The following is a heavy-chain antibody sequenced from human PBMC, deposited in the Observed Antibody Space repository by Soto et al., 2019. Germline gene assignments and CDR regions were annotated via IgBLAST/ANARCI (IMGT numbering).Heavy chain of an antibody. J-gene: IGHJ4*02. CDR3: AKDRPGLEWLLHTIFDY. D-gene: IGHD3-3*01. CDR1: GFTFSSYA. CDR2: ISGSGGST. Sequence: GGSLRLSCAASGFTFSSYAMSWVRQAPGKGLEWVSAISGSGGSTYYADSVKGRFTISRDNSKNTLYLQMNSLRAEDTAVYYCAKDRPGLEWLLHTIFDYWGQGTLVTVSS. V-gene: IGHV3-23*01.